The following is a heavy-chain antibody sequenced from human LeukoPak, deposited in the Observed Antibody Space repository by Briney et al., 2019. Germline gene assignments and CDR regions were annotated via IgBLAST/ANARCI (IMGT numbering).Heavy chain of an antibody. CDR1: GFTVSSNY. Sequence: GGSLRLSCAASGFTVSSNYMSWVRQAPGKGLEWVSVIYSGGSTYYADSVKGRFTIPRDKSNNTVSLQMNSLRAEDTAVYYCARLRRGYWGRGTPVTVSS. CDR3: ARLRRGY. V-gene: IGHV3-53*01. J-gene: IGHJ4*02. CDR2: IYSGGST.